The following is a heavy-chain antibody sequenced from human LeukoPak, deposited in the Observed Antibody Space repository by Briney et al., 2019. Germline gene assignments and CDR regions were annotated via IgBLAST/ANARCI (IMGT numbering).Heavy chain of an antibody. CDR3: ARDVGYIDDSYYYYGMDV. CDR1: GGSISSYY. CDR2: IYYSGST. Sequence: SETLSLTCTVSGGSISSYYWSWIRQPTGKGLEWSGYIYYSGSTNYNPSLKSRVTISVDTSKNQFSLKLSSVTAADTAVYYCARDVGYIDDSYYYYGMDVWGQGTTVTVSS. D-gene: IGHD5-18*01. V-gene: IGHV4-59*01. J-gene: IGHJ6*02.